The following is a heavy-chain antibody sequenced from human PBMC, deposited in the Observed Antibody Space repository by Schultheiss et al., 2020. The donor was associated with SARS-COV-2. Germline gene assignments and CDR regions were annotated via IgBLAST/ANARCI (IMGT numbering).Heavy chain of an antibody. D-gene: IGHD6-6*01. V-gene: IGHV3-23*01. CDR2: ISDSDDNT. J-gene: IGHJ6*02. CDR3: ARDGEYSSSSGYYYYYGMDV. Sequence: GGSLRLSCAASGFTFSRSVMSWVRQAPGKGLEWVSAISDSDDNTYYADSAKGRFTISRDNSKNTLYLQMNSLRAEDTAVYYCARDGEYSSSSGYYYYYGMDVWGQGTTVTVSS. CDR1: GFTFSRSV.